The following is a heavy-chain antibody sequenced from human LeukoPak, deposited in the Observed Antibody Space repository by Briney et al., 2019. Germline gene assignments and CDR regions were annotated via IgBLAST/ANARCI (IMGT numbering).Heavy chain of an antibody. D-gene: IGHD2-2*02. V-gene: IGHV3-74*01. CDR3: ARGYCSSSTYYRGAWFDP. CDR2: INGDGSST. J-gene: IGHJ5*02. Sequence: PGGSLRLSCSASGFTFSSYWMHWVRQVPGKGLVWVSRINGDGSSTSYADSVKGRFTISRDNAKNTLYLQMNSLRAEDTAVYYCARGYCSSSTYYRGAWFDPCGQGTLVAVSS. CDR1: GFTFSSYW.